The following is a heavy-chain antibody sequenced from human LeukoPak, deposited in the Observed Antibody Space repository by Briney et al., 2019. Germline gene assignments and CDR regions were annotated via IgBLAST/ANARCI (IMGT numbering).Heavy chain of an antibody. CDR1: GGSFSGYY. CDR3: ARHPCSSSSQTKLDP. D-gene: IGHD6-13*01. CDR2: INHSGST. J-gene: IGHJ5*02. Sequence: SETLSLTCAVYGGSFSGYYWSWIRQPPGKGLEWIGEINHSGSTNYNPSLKSRVTISVDTSKNQFSLKLSSVTAADTAVYYCARHPCSSSSQTKLDPWGQGTLVTVSS. V-gene: IGHV4-34*01.